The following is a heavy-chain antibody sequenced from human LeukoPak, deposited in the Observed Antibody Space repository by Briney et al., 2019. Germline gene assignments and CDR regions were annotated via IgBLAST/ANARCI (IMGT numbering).Heavy chain of an antibody. J-gene: IGHJ4*03. CDR3: ARGIGNHFDSSSYYDD. CDR1: GGSISSGDYS. CDR2: IYYSGDT. D-gene: IGHD3-22*01. Sequence: SQTLSLTCTVSGGSISSGDYSWTWVRQPPGKGLEWIGYIYYSGDTYYSPSLKSRVSISIDTSKNQFSLKLRSVTAADTAIYYCARGIGNHFDSSSYYDDWGQGTLVTVSS. V-gene: IGHV4-30-4*01.